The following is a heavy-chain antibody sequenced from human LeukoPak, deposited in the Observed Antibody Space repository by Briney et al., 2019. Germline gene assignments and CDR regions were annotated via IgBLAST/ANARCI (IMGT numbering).Heavy chain of an antibody. V-gene: IGHV3-30-3*01. J-gene: IGHJ4*02. CDR3: ATTLSGSTWYSPAFDY. CDR1: GFTFSSYT. CDR2: ISYDGSNK. D-gene: IGHD6-13*01. Sequence: GGSLRLSCAASGFTFSSYTMHWVRQAPGKGLEWVSVISYDGSNKYYADSVKGRFTISRDNSKNTLFLQMNSLRTEDTAVYHCATTLSGSTWYSPAFDYWGQGTLVTVSS.